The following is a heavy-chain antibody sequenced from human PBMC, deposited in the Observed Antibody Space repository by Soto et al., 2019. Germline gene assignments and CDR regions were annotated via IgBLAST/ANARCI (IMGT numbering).Heavy chain of an antibody. D-gene: IGHD2-2*02. CDR2: ISYDGSNK. Sequence: VAVISYDGSNKYYADSVKGRFTISRDNSKNTLYLQMNSLRVEDTAVYYCARGVLVPAAIVYYYGMDVWGQGTTVTVSS. CDR3: ARGVLVPAAIVYYYGMDV. J-gene: IGHJ6*02. V-gene: IGHV3-30-3*01.